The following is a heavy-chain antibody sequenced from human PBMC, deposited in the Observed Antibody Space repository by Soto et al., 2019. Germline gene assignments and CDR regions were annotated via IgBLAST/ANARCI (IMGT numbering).Heavy chain of an antibody. CDR1: GGSISSYY. J-gene: IGHJ5*02. CDR3: ARDPSKYCSGGSCYFSGFDP. Sequence: SETLSLTCTVSGGSISSYYWSWIRQPPGKGLEWIGYIYYSGSTNYNPSLKSRVTISVDTSKNQFSLKLSSVTAADTAVYYCARDPSKYCSGGSCYFSGFDPWGQGTLVTVSS. V-gene: IGHV4-59*01. CDR2: IYYSGST. D-gene: IGHD2-15*01.